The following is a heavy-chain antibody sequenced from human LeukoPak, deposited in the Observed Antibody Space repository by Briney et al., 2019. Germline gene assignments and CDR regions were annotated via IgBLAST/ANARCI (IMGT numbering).Heavy chain of an antibody. V-gene: IGHV3-21*01. CDR2: ISSSSSYI. D-gene: IGHD2-2*01. CDR3: ARDPGGYCSSTSCSRGAFDI. CDR1: GFTFSSYS. J-gene: IGHJ3*02. Sequence: NPGGSLRLSCAASGFTFSSYSMNWVRQAPGKGLEWVSSISSSSSYIYYADSVKGRFTISRDNAKNSLYLQMNSLRAEDTAVYYCARDPGGYCSSTSCSRGAFDIWGQGTMVTVSS.